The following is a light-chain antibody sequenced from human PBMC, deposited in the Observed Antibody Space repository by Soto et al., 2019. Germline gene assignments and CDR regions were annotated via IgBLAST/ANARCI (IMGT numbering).Light chain of an antibody. V-gene: IGKV3-20*01. CDR1: HSVGKNY. CDR2: TAS. J-gene: IGKJ4*01. Sequence: NVLTQSPGTLSLSPGETATLSCRASHSVGKNYLAWYQQKPGQAPRLLIYTASDRATGIPDRFSGSGSGTDFTLTISRLEPEDFAVYYCQQYASSPLTFGRGTKVEIK. CDR3: QQYASSPLT.